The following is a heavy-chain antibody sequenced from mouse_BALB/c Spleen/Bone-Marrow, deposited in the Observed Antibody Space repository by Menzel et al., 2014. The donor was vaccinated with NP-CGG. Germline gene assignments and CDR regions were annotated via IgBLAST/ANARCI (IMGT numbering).Heavy chain of an antibody. CDR2: ISSGGSYT. D-gene: IGHD2-4*01. Sequence: EVKLVESGGGLVKPGGSLKLSCAASGFAFSSYDMSWVRQTPVKRLEWVATISSGGSYTYYPDSVKGRFTISRDNARNTLYLQMSSLRSEDTTLYYCARVLRVYAMDYWGQGTSVTVSS. CDR3: ARVLRVYAMDY. V-gene: IGHV5-9*02. J-gene: IGHJ4*01. CDR1: GFAFSSYD.